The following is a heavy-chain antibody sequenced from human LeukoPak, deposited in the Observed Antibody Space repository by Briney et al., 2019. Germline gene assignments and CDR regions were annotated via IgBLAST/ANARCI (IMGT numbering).Heavy chain of an antibody. Sequence: ASVKVSCKASGYTFTGYYMHWVRQAPGQGLEWMGWINPNSGGTNYAQKFQGRVTMTRGTSISTAYMELSRLTSDDTALYYCARDIYGDYEGYWGQGTLVTVSS. J-gene: IGHJ4*02. D-gene: IGHD4-17*01. V-gene: IGHV1-2*02. CDR2: INPNSGGT. CDR3: ARDIYGDYEGY. CDR1: GYTFTGYY.